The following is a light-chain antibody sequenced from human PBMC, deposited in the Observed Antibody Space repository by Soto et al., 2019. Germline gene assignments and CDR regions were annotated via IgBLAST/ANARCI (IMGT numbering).Light chain of an antibody. V-gene: IGKV1-5*03. CDR1: QSISSW. CDR2: KAS. CDR3: QQYNSYPWT. Sequence: TQMTQSPSTLSASVGDRLTLTCRAGQSISSWLAWYQQKPGKAPKLLIYKASSLESGVPSRCSGSGSGTEFTLTISSLQPDDFATDYGQQYNSYPWTVGQGTKVDIK. J-gene: IGKJ1*01.